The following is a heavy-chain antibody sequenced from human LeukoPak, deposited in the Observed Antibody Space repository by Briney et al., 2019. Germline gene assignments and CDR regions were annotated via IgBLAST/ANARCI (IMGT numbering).Heavy chain of an antibody. Sequence: ASVKVSCKASGYTFTTFGISWVRQAPGQGLEWMGWISAYNGKIDYAQKVQGRLTVTTDISASTAYMELRSLRSDDTAVYYCVRDLGEHNSGWIFFDYWGQGSLVTVSS. V-gene: IGHV1-18*01. CDR3: VRDLGEHNSGWIFFDY. CDR2: ISAYNGKI. CDR1: GYTFTTFG. D-gene: IGHD6-19*01. J-gene: IGHJ4*02.